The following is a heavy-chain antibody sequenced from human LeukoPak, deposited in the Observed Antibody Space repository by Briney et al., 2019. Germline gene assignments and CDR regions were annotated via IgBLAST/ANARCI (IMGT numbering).Heavy chain of an antibody. CDR1: GASISSGGYY. Sequence: PSETLSLTCTVSGASISSGGYYWSWIRQAPGKGLEWVSTLGGIDGYTYYADSVKGRFTVSRDTSKNTLYLQMNSLRAEDTAVYFCAKDRTPPYDAFDIWGQGTMVTIFS. D-gene: IGHD1-1*01. J-gene: IGHJ3*02. CDR3: AKDRTPPYDAFDI. V-gene: IGHV3-23*01. CDR2: LGGIDGYT.